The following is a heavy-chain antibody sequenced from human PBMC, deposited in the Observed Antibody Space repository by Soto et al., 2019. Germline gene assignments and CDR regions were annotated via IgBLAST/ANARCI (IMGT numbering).Heavy chain of an antibody. CDR3: GAALFTIFAFDY. V-gene: IGHV1-24*01. Sequence: QVQLVQSGAEVKKPGASVKVSCKVSGYTLTELSMHWVRQAPGKGLEWMGGFDPEDGETIYAQKCQGRVNMTEDTSTDTAYKELSSLRSEVTAVYYGGAALFTIFAFDYWGQGTLVTVSS. J-gene: IGHJ4*02. D-gene: IGHD3-3*01. CDR1: GYTLTELS. CDR2: FDPEDGET.